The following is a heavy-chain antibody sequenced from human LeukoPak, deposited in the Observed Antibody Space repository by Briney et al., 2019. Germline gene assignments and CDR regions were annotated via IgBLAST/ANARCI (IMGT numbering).Heavy chain of an antibody. D-gene: IGHD3-3*01. CDR1: GFTFSSYA. J-gene: IGHJ6*03. CDR2: IWYDGSNK. CDR3: AKVGDFWSGYYYMDV. Sequence: GGSLRLSCAASGFTFSSYAMHWVRQAPGKGLEWVAVIWYDGSNKYYADSVKGRFTISRDNSKNALDLQMNSLRAEDTAVYYCAKVGDFWSGYYYMDVWGKGTTVTVSS. V-gene: IGHV3-33*06.